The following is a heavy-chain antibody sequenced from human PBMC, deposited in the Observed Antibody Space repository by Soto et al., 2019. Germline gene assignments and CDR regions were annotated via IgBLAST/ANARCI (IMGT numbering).Heavy chain of an antibody. CDR2: IYPGDSDT. CDR3: ARITVPGDIVLTSSSWYSMGYYYYMDV. V-gene: IGHV5-51*01. Sequence: GESLKISCKGSGYSFTSYWIGWVRQMPGKGLEWMGIIYPGDSDTRYSPSFQGQVTISADKSISTAYLQWSSLKASDTAMYYCARITVPGDIVLTSSSWYSMGYYYYMDVWGKGTTVTVSS. J-gene: IGHJ6*03. D-gene: IGHD6-13*01. CDR1: GYSFTSYW.